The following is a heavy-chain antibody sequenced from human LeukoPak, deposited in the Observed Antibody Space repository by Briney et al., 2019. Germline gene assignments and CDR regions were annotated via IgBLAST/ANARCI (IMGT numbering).Heavy chain of an antibody. D-gene: IGHD3-3*01. CDR1: GGSISSSHW. CDR2: IHHSGST. CDR3: ARERSGSEIFARSFDI. V-gene: IGHV4-4*02. J-gene: IGHJ3*02. Sequence: PSGTLSLTCAVSGGSISSSHWWSWVRQPPGKGLEWIGEIHHSGSTNYNPSLKSRITISVDMSKNQFSLKLSSVTAADTAVYYCARERSGSEIFARSFDIWGQGTMVTVSS.